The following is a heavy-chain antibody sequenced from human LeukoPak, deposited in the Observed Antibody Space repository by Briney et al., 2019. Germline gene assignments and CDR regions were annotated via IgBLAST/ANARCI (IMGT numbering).Heavy chain of an antibody. Sequence: GASVKVSCKASGYTFTSYDINWVRQATGQGLEWMGWMNPNSGNTGYAQKFQGRVTMTRNTSISTAYMELSSLRSEDTAVYYCARGVKYYDYVWGSYRDLAYWGREPWSPSPQ. CDR1: GYTFTSYD. V-gene: IGHV1-8*01. CDR2: MNPNSGNT. CDR3: ARGVKYYDYVWGSYRDLAY. D-gene: IGHD3-16*02. J-gene: IGHJ4*02.